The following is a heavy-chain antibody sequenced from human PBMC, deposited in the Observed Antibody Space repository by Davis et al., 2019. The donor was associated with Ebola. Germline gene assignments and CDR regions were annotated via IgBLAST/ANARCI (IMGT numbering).Heavy chain of an antibody. V-gene: IGHV3-30*02. J-gene: IGHJ4*02. CDR1: GFTFSSYG. D-gene: IGHD1-20*01. CDR3: AKRSYNWTTFDN. Sequence: PGGSLRLSCAASGFTFSSYGMHWVRQAQGKGLEWVAFIRYDGSNKYYADSVKGRFTISRDNSKNTLYLQMNSLRAEDTAVYYCAKRSYNWTTFDNWGQGTLVTVSS. CDR2: IRYDGSNK.